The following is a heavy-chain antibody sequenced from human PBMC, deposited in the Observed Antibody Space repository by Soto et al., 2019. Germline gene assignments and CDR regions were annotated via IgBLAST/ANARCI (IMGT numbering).Heavy chain of an antibody. CDR3: ARRISVAGTYDH. CDR1: GFTFNSYW. CDR2: IDGDGTTT. D-gene: IGHD6-19*01. V-gene: IGHV3-74*01. Sequence: EVQLVESGGGVVQPGGSLRLSCAASGFTFNSYWMHWVRQVPGKGLECVSRIDGDGTTTHYADSVKGRFTISRDNAKNMLYLQMNSLRAEDWAVYLCARRISVAGTYDHWGQGTLVTVSS. J-gene: IGHJ4*02.